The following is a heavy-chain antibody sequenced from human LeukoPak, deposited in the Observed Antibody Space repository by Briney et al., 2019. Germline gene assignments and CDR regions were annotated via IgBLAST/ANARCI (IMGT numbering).Heavy chain of an antibody. V-gene: IGHV4-59*01. D-gene: IGHD5-18*01. CDR3: ARGGIQLWSNNWVDP. CDR1: GFTFSSYA. J-gene: IGHJ5*02. Sequence: GSLRLSCAASGFTFSSYAMSWIRQPPGKGLEWIGYIYYSGTTNYNPSLRSRVTISVDTSKNQFSLKLSSVTAADTAVYYCARGGIQLWSNNWVDPWGQGTLVTVSS. CDR2: IYYSGTT.